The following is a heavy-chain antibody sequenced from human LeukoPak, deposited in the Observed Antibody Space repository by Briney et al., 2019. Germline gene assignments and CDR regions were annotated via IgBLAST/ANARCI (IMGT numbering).Heavy chain of an antibody. J-gene: IGHJ4*02. CDR1: GFTFSSYA. D-gene: IGHD6-19*01. Sequence: GGSLRLSCAASGFTFSSYAMSWVRQAPGKGLEWVSAISGSGGSTYYADSVKGRFTISRDNAKNTLSLQMSSLRAEDTAVYYCAKEGSSGWIPTRHFDHWGLGTLVTVSS. V-gene: IGHV3-23*01. CDR3: AKEGSSGWIPTRHFDH. CDR2: ISGSGGST.